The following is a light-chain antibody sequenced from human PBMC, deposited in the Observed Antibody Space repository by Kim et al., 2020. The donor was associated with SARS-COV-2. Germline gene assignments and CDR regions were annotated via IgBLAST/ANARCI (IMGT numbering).Light chain of an antibody. J-gene: IGLJ1*01. CDR3: QVWDSSTENV. V-gene: IGLV3-9*01. Sequence: VTLGQAARITGWVNNIGRKKVHWYQLKPGQASVQVIYRNSNRPSGIPVRFSGSNSGNTATLTSSRAQAGDEADYYCQVWDSSTENVFGTGTKVTVL. CDR2: RNS. CDR1: NIGRKK.